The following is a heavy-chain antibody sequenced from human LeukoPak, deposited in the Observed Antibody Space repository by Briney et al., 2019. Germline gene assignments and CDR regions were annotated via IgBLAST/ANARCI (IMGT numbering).Heavy chain of an antibody. CDR3: ARWYYDFWSGYYVEY. J-gene: IGHJ4*02. V-gene: IGHV4-34*01. CDR1: GGSFSGYY. Sequence: SETLSLTCAVYGGSFSGYYWSWIRQPPGKGLEWIGEINHSGSTNYNPSLKSRVTISVDTSKNQFSLKLSSVTAADTAVYYCARWYYDFWSGYYVEYWGQGTLVSVSS. D-gene: IGHD3-3*01. CDR2: INHSGST.